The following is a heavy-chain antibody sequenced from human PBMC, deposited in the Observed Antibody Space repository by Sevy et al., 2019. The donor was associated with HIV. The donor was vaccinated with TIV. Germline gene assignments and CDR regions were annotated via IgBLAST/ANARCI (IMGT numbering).Heavy chain of an antibody. V-gene: IGHV3-30*18. CDR3: AKESVSWYLDF. Sequence: GGSLRLSCTASGFTFSSFSMSWVRQAPGKGLEWVALISYGGDSKNYAGSVKGRFTISRDNSKSTVYLHMNSLRSEDTAVYYCAKESVSWYLDFWGQGTLVTVSS. CDR2: ISYGGDSK. D-gene: IGHD6-13*01. J-gene: IGHJ4*02. CDR1: GFTFSSFS.